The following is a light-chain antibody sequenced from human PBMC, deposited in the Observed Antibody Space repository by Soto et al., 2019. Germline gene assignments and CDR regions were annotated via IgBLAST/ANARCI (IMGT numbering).Light chain of an antibody. V-gene: IGKV3-15*01. CDR1: LSVSSY. CDR2: GAS. CDR3: QQYNNWPPTWT. J-gene: IGKJ1*01. Sequence: TQSPRTLSLSPGEIATLSFRTILSVSSYFAWYQQQPGQAPRLLIYGASTRATGIPARFSGSGSGTEFTLTISSLQYEDFAVYYCQQYNNWPPTWTFGQGTKVDI.